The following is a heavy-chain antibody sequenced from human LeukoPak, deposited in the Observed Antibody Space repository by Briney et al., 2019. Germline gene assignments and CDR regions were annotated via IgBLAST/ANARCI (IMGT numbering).Heavy chain of an antibody. CDR1: GYTFINYA. V-gene: IGHV1-3*01. CDR2: INAGNGNT. D-gene: IGHD5-18*01. Sequence: ASVKVSCKASGYTFINYAINWGRQAPGQRPEWMGWINAGNGNTKYSQKFQGRVTITRDTSASTAYMELSSLTSEDTAVYYCARGARGYSYLNWFDPWGQGTLVTVSS. J-gene: IGHJ5*02. CDR3: ARGARGYSYLNWFDP.